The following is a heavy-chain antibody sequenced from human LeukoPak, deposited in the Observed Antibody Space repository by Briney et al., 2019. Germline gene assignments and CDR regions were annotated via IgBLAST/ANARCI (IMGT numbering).Heavy chain of an antibody. Sequence: SETLSLTCAVSGYSISSGYYWGWIRQPSGKGLEWIGSIYHSGNTYYNPSLKSRVTISVDTSKNQFSLKLSSVTAADTAVYYCARDKFGGSSWSGESLDYWGQGTLVTVSS. CDR2: IYHSGNT. CDR3: ARDKFGGSSWSGESLDY. J-gene: IGHJ4*02. D-gene: IGHD6-13*01. CDR1: GYSISSGYY. V-gene: IGHV4-38-2*02.